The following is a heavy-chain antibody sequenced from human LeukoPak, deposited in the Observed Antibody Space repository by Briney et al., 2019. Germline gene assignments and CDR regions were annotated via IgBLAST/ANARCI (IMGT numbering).Heavy chain of an antibody. D-gene: IGHD2-2*02. Sequence: SVKVSCKASGGTFSSYAISWVRQAPGQGLEWMGGIIPIFGTANYAQKFQGRVTIAADESTSTAYMELSSLRSEDTAVYYCASRYCSSTSCYSVFDYWGQGTLVTVSS. CDR3: ASRYCSSTSCYSVFDY. J-gene: IGHJ4*02. CDR1: GGTFSSYA. CDR2: IIPIFGTA. V-gene: IGHV1-69*13.